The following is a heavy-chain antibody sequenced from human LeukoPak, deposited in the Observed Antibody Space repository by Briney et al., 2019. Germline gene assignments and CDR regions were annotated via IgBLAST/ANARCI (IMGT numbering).Heavy chain of an antibody. CDR3: ARRTGDLPDY. Sequence: SETLSLTCTVSGGSISSSGYYWGWIRPPPGKGLEWIGSIYYSGSTYYNPSLKSRVTISVDTSKNQFSLKLSSVTAADTAVYYCARRTGDLPDYWGQGTLVTVSS. J-gene: IGHJ4*02. D-gene: IGHD7-27*01. CDR2: IYYSGST. V-gene: IGHV4-39*01. CDR1: GGSISSSGYY.